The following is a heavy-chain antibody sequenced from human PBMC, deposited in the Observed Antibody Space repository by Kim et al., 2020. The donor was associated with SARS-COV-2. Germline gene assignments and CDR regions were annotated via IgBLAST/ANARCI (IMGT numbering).Heavy chain of an antibody. CDR1: GFTVNSNY. D-gene: IGHD2-15*01. Sequence: GGSLRLSCAASGFTVNSNYMNWVRQAPGKGLEWVSVIYTGGSTFYADSVKGRFTISRDNSRNTLSLQMNSLRAEDTALYYCARDPGGRGLWFDPWGQGTLVPVSS. CDR2: IYTGGST. V-gene: IGHV3-66*01. CDR3: ARDPGGRGLWFDP. J-gene: IGHJ5*02.